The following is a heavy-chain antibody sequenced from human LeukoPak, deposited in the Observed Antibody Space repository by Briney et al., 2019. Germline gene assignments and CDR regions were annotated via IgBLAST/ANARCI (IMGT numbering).Heavy chain of an antibody. CDR3: ARVGYCSGGSCYSGGPFDY. CDR2: IKQDGSEK. Sequence: GGSLRLSCAASGFTFSSYWMSWVRQAPGKGLEWVANIKQDGSEKYYVDSVKGRFTISRDNAKNSLYLQMNSLRAEDTAVYYCARVGYCSGGSCYSGGPFDYWGQGTLVTASS. D-gene: IGHD2-15*01. V-gene: IGHV3-7*01. J-gene: IGHJ4*02. CDR1: GFTFSSYW.